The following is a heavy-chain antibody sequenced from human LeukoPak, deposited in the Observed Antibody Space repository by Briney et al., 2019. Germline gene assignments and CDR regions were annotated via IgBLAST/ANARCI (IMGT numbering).Heavy chain of an antibody. V-gene: IGHV3-11*01. Sequence: GGSLRLSCVASGFTFNDYYMSWIRQAPGKGLEWISYISISGGTIYYADSVKGRFTISRDNAQNSLYLQMNSLRAEDTAVYYCGRAYYDIVSGSYALEVWGQGTTVIVSS. CDR2: ISISGGTI. D-gene: IGHD3-9*01. CDR1: GFTFNDYY. J-gene: IGHJ6*02. CDR3: GRAYYDIVSGSYALEV.